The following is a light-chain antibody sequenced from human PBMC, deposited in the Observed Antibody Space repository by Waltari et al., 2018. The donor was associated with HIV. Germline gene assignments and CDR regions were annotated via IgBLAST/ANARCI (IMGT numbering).Light chain of an antibody. V-gene: IGLV1-44*01. CDR2: GKN. CDR1: TSNIGRNT. Sequence: QSVLTQPPSASGTPEQRVTISCSGSTSNIGRNTVIWFQQFPGTAPQLRIYGKNQRPSGVPDRFSGSKSGNAASLDISGLQSEDEADYYWASWDDSLNGPVFGGGTKLTVV. CDR3: ASWDDSLNGPV. J-gene: IGLJ2*01.